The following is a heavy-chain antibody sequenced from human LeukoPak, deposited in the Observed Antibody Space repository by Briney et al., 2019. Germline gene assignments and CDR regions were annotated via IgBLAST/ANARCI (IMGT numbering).Heavy chain of an antibody. CDR3: ARAYSGTYGLGYYYMDV. D-gene: IGHD1-26*01. Sequence: GGSLRLSCAASGFTFSSYDMTWVRQAPGKGLEWVSSISSSSSYIYYADSVKGRFTISRHNAKNSLYLQMNSLRAEDTAVYYCARAYSGTYGLGYYYMDVWGKGTTVTISS. J-gene: IGHJ6*03. CDR1: GFTFSSYD. CDR2: ISSSSSYI. V-gene: IGHV3-21*01.